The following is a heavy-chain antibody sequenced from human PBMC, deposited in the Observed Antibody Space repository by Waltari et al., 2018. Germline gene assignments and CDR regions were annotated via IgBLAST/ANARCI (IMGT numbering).Heavy chain of an antibody. CDR1: GGPCSSFA. D-gene: IGHD3-10*01. V-gene: IGHV1-69*04. CDR2: IIPILGLS. Sequence: QVQLVQAGAEVKKPGSSVKVSCKASGGPCSSFAVNRVRQSPGQGLEWMGKIIPILGLSSSAQKFQDRITITADESTNTVYMDLSSLRSEDTAVYFCAKNVGMVRGLTIDAFDIWGQGTLVSVSS. CDR3: AKNVGMVRGLTIDAFDI. J-gene: IGHJ3*02.